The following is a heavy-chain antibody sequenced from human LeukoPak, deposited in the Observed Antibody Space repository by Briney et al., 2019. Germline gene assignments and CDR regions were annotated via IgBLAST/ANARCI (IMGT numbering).Heavy chain of an antibody. CDR3: VRDRGTYRPIDY. V-gene: IGHV3-74*01. Sequence: GGSLRLSCAGSGFTFSSYWMHWVRQAPGKGLVWVSRINGDGSGTTYADSVKGRFTISRDNAKNTLYLQMNSLRAEDTAIYYCVRDRGTYRPIDYWGQGTLATVSS. CDR2: INGDGSGT. J-gene: IGHJ4*02. CDR1: GFTFSSYW. D-gene: IGHD1-26*01.